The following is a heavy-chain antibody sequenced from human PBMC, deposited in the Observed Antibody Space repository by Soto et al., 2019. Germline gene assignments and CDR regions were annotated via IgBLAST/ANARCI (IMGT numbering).Heavy chain of an antibody. J-gene: IGHJ5*02. D-gene: IGHD4-17*01. CDR3: ARGPSYGGKPTTRWFDP. CDR2: IYYSGST. Sequence: TLSLTCTVSGGSISSYYWSWIRQPPGKGLEWIGYIYYSGSTNYNPSLKSRVTISVDTSKNQFSLKLSSVTAADTAVYYCARGPSYGGKPTTRWFDPWGQGTLVTVSS. V-gene: IGHV4-59*01. CDR1: GGSISSYY.